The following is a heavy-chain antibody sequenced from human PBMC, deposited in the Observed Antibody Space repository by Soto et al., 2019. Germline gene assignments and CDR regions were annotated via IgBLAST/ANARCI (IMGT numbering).Heavy chain of an antibody. V-gene: IGHV3-30*18. CDR3: AKDGRGPYSSSWYDWFDP. CDR1: GFTFSNYG. J-gene: IGHJ5*02. D-gene: IGHD6-13*01. CDR2: ISYDRGYR. Sequence: GGSLRLSCAASGFTFSNYGMHWVRQAPGKGLEWVAVISYDRGYRYYADSVKGRFTISRDNSKNTLYLQMNRLRGEDTAVYYCAKDGRGPYSSSWYDWFDPWGQGT.